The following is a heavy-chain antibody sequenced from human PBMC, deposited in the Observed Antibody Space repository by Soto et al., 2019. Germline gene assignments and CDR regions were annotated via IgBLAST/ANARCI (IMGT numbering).Heavy chain of an antibody. CDR2: IIPIIGRT. V-gene: IGHV1-69*01. CDR3: WGGEAERLLQTIRPGFYCMAV. Sequence: GPSVKSSGKASETTFRSTAISWVRQPPEQGLEWMGGIIPIIGRTNNAQKFQGRVTITADETTSTAYMELSSLRSEETAVYYCWGGEAERLLQTIRPGFYCMAVWGQGTTVTVSS. CDR1: ETTFRSTA. J-gene: IGHJ6*02. D-gene: IGHD3-16*01.